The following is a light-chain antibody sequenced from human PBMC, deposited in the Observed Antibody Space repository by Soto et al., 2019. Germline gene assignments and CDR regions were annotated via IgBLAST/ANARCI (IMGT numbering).Light chain of an antibody. V-gene: IGLV2-14*01. CDR2: DVS. Sequence: QSVLTQPASVSGSPGQSITISCTGTSSDVGGYNYVSWYQQHPGKAPKLMTYDVSNRPSGVSNRFSGSKSGNTASLTISGLQAEDEAAYYCSSYTSSSTLFGTVTKVTVL. J-gene: IGLJ1*01. CDR3: SSYTSSSTL. CDR1: SSDVGGYNY.